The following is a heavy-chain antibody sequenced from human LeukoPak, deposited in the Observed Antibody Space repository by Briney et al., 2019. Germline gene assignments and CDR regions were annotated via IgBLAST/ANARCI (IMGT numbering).Heavy chain of an antibody. CDR3: ARVMKGGFYPDLIMAV. Sequence: ASVKVSCKASGYTFTGYYMHWVRQAPGQGLEWMGWINPNSGGTNYAQKFQGRVTMTRDTSISTAYMGLSRLRSDDTAVYYCARVMKGGFYPDLIMAVGGKGPTVPVPS. V-gene: IGHV1-2*02. CDR1: GYTFTGYY. J-gene: IGHJ6*03. D-gene: IGHD3-16*02. CDR2: INPNSGGT.